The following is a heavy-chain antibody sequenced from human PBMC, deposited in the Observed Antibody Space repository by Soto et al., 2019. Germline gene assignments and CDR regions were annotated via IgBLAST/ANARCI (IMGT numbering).Heavy chain of an antibody. V-gene: IGHV1-2*02. J-gene: IGHJ4*02. D-gene: IGHD6-6*01. Sequence: ASVKVSCKASGYTFTGYYMHWVRQAPGQGLEWMGWINPNSGGTNYAQKFQGRVTMTRDTSISTAYMELSRLRSDDTAIYYCARTGGGMAARPLEYWGQGTLVTVSS. CDR2: INPNSGGT. CDR3: ARTGGGMAARPLEY. CDR1: GYTFTGYY.